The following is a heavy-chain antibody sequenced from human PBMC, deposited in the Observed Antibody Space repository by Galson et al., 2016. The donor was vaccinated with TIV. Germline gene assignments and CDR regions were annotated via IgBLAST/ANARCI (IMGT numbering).Heavy chain of an antibody. J-gene: IGHJ4*03. D-gene: IGHD3-10*01. V-gene: IGHV3-23*01. Sequence: SLRLSCAASGFTVSRYAMRWVRQAPGKGLRWVSDISASGGSTYYADAVKGRFTIPRDNSKNMQYLQMNSLEAEDTALYYCAKVDSYGSGGFFDFWGQGTTVTVSS. CDR2: ISASGGST. CDR1: GFTVSRYA. CDR3: AKVDSYGSGGFFDF.